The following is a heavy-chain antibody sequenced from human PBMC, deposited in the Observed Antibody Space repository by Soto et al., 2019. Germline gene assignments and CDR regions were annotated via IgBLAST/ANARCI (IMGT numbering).Heavy chain of an antibody. Sequence: KGLEWVASISNNGDTAYYADSVKGRFTISRGNSENTLYLQMNGLRADDTALYFCAKSRVFIGAHVYPTDWGQGTLVTVSS. CDR2: ISNNGDTA. D-gene: IGHD4-4*01. J-gene: IGHJ4*02. V-gene: IGHV3-23*01. CDR3: AKSRVFIGAHVYPTD.